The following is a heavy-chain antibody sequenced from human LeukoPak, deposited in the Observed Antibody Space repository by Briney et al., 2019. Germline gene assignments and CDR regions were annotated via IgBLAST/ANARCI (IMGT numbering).Heavy chain of an antibody. D-gene: IGHD4-17*01. J-gene: IGHJ4*02. CDR3: ARTGGLYGDYFDY. Sequence: ASVEVSCKASGYTFTGYYMHWVRQAPGQGLEWMGWINPNSGGTNYAQKFQGRVTMTRDTSISTAHMELSRLRSDDTAVYYCARTGGLYGDYFDYWGQGTLVTVSS. V-gene: IGHV1-2*02. CDR2: INPNSGGT. CDR1: GYTFTGYY.